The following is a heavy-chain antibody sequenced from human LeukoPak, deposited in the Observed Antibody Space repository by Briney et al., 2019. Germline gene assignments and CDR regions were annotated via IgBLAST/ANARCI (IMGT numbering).Heavy chain of an antibody. Sequence: ASVKVSCKASGGTFSSYAISWVRQAPGQGLEWMGGIIPISGTANYAQKFQGRVTITADKSTSTAYMELSSLRSEDTAVYYCARDNSVRDEAWWFNPWGQGTLVTVSS. D-gene: IGHD5-24*01. CDR3: ARDNSVRDEAWWFNP. CDR1: GGTFSSYA. J-gene: IGHJ5*02. V-gene: IGHV1-69*06. CDR2: IIPISGTA.